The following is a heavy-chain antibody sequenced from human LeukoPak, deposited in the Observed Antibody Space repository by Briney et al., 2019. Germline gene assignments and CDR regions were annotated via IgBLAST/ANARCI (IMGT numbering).Heavy chain of an antibody. CDR1: GGSISSSSYY. V-gene: IGHV4-61*01. CDR3: SRAPGVLLWFGEFPTRFDP. Sequence: PSETLSLTCTVSGGSISSSSYYWSWIRQPPGKGLEWIGYIYYSGSTNYNPSLKSRVTISVDTSKNQFSLKLSSVTAADTAVYYCSRAPGVLLWFGEFPTRFDPWGQGTLVTVSS. D-gene: IGHD3-10*01. CDR2: IYYSGST. J-gene: IGHJ5*02.